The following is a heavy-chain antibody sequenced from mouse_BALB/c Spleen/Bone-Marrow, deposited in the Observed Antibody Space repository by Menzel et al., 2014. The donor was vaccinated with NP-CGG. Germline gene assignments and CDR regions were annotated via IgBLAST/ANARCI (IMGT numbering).Heavy chain of an antibody. Sequence: QVQLKDSGAELVRPGTSVKVSCKASGYAFXNYLIEWVKQRPGQGLEWIGVINPGSGGTNYNEKFKGKATLTADKSSSTAYMRLSSLTSDDSAVYFCARDLGVFAYWGQGTLVTVSA. J-gene: IGHJ3*01. CDR3: ARDLGVFAY. CDR2: INPGSGGT. CDR1: GYAFXNYL. V-gene: IGHV1-54*01. D-gene: IGHD4-1*01.